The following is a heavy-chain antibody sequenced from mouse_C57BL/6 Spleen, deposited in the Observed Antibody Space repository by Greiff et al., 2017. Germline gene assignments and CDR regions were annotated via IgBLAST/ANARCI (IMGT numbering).Heavy chain of an antibody. D-gene: IGHD2-2*01. CDR1: GYTFISYT. V-gene: IGHV1-4*01. Sequence: QVQLQQSGAELARPGASVKMSCKASGYTFISYTMHWVKQRPGQGLEWIGYINPSSGYTKYNQKFKDKATLTADKSSSTAYMQLSSLTSEDSAVYYCARESLGYDYWGQGTTLTVSS. CDR3: ARESLGYDY. J-gene: IGHJ2*01. CDR2: INPSSGYT.